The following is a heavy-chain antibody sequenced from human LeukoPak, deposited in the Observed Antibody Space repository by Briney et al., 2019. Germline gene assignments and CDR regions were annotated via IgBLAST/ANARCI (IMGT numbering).Heavy chain of an antibody. CDR3: ARPYCSAGNCYSNFDS. CDR1: GGSISSYY. D-gene: IGHD2-15*01. V-gene: IGHV4-34*01. CDR2: INHSGST. Sequence: SETLSLTCTVSGGSISSYYWSWIRQPPGKGLEWIGEINHSGSTNYNPSLKSRVTISVDTSKKQFSLKLSSVTAADTAVYYCARPYCSAGNCYSNFDSWGQGTLVTVSS. J-gene: IGHJ4*02.